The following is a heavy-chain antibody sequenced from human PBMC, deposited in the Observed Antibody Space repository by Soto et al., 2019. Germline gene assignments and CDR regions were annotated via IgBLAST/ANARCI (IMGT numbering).Heavy chain of an antibody. CDR1: GFSLSTSGMC. CDR3: ARMRLSHYYYYYMDV. CDR2: IDRDDDK. J-gene: IGHJ6*03. V-gene: IGHV2-70*11. Sequence: SGPTLVNPTQTLTLTCTFSGFSLSTSGMCVSWIRQPPGKALEWLARIDRDDDKYYSTSLKTRLTISKDTSKNQVVLTMTNMDPVDSATYYCARMRLSHYYYYYMDVWGKGTTVTVSS.